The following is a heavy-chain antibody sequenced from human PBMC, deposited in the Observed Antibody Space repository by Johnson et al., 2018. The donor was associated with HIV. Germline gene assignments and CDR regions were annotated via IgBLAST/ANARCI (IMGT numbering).Heavy chain of an antibody. V-gene: IGHV3-7*03. CDR1: RFTFSSYD. CDR2: IKQDGSEK. Sequence: MLLVESGGGLVQPGGSLRLSCAASRFTFSSYDMHWVRQAPGKGLEWVANIKQDGSEKYYVDSVKGRFTISRDNAKNELYLQMNSLRAEDTAVDYCARGKRFWSGLGAFDIWGQGTMVTVSS. D-gene: IGHD3-3*01. J-gene: IGHJ3*02. CDR3: ARGKRFWSGLGAFDI.